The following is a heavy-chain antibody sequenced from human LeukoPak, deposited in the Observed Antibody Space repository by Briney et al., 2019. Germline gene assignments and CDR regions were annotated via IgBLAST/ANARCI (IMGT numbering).Heavy chain of an antibody. CDR3: ARRRKSTDN. CDR2: IRPDGTT. V-gene: IGHV4-34*01. D-gene: IGHD1-14*01. CDR1: SESFNDYF. Sequence: KPSETLSLNYAVYSESFNDYFCIWIRQPPGKGLEWIGEIRPDGTTTYNPSLKTRVSISLDTSKTHSSLRLRSVAAADTAVYYCARRRKSTDNWGQGSLVTVSS. J-gene: IGHJ4*02.